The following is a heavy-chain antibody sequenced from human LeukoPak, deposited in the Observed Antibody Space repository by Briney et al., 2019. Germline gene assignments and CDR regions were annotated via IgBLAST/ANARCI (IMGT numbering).Heavy chain of an antibody. V-gene: IGHV1-18*01. CDR3: ARQDDDVVVTAPDY. CDR2: ISAYNGNT. D-gene: IGHD2-21*02. Sequence: ASVKVSCKASGGTFSSYAISWVRQAPGQGLEWMGWISAYNGNTNYAQKLQGRVTMTTDTSTSTAYMELRSLRSDDTAVYYCARQDDDVVVTAPDYWGQGTLVTVSS. J-gene: IGHJ4*02. CDR1: GGTFSSYA.